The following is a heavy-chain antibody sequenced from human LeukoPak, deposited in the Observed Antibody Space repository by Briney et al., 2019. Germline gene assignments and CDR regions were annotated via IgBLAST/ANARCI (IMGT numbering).Heavy chain of an antibody. CDR2: ISSSGSTI. Sequence: PGGSLRLSCAASGFTFSSYEMNWVRQAPGKGLEWVSYISSSGSTIYYADSVKGRFTVSRDNAKNSLYLQMNSLRAEDTAVYYCARDYGDYLYWGQGTLVTVSS. CDR3: ARDYGDYLY. CDR1: GFTFSSYE. D-gene: IGHD4-17*01. V-gene: IGHV3-48*03. J-gene: IGHJ4*02.